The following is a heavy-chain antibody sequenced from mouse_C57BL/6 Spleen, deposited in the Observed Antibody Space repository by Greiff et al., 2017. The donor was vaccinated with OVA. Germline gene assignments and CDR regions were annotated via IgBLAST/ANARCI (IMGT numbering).Heavy chain of an antibody. D-gene: IGHD2-1*01. CDR1: GFTFSSYG. Sequence: EVQRVESGGDLVKPGGSLKLSCAASGFTFSSYGMSWVRQTPDKRLEWVATISSGGSYTYYPDSVKGRFTISRDNAKNTLYLQMSSLQSEDTAMYYCARRGNYNDYFDYWGQGTTLTVSS. J-gene: IGHJ2*01. V-gene: IGHV5-6*01. CDR2: ISSGGSYT. CDR3: ARRGNYNDYFDY.